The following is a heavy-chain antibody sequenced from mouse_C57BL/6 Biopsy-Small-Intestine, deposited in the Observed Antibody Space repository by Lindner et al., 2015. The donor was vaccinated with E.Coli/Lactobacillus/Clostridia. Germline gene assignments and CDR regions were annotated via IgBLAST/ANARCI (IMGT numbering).Heavy chain of an antibody. D-gene: IGHD4-1*01. J-gene: IGHJ4*01. V-gene: IGHV1S55*01. Sequence: SVKVSCKPSGYTFTSYNINWVRQAPGQGLEWMGWMNPNSGDTDYAQKFQGRITMTRNTSISTVYMELSSLRSEDTAVYYCARGTSNWNPKNNWLDPWGQGTLVTVSS. CDR3: ARGTSNWNPKNNWLDP. CDR2: MNPNSGDT. CDR1: GYTFTSYN.